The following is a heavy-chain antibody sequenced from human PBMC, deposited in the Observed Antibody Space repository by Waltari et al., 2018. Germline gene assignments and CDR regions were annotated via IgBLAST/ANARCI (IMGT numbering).Heavy chain of an antibody. Sequence: QVQLQESGPGLVKPSQTLSLTCTVSGGSISSGGYYWSWIRQHPGKGLEWIGYIYYSGSTYYNPSLKRLVTISVDTSKNQFSLKLSSVTAADTAVYYCARTTAAPCYMDVWGKGTTVTVSS. D-gene: IGHD6-6*01. CDR3: ARTTAAPCYMDV. J-gene: IGHJ6*03. CDR1: GGSISSGGYY. CDR2: IYYSGST. V-gene: IGHV4-31*01.